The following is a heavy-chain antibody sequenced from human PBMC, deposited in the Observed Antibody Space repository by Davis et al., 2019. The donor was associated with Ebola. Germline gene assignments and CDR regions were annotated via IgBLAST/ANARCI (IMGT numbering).Heavy chain of an antibody. CDR3: ARDTYDRVSGGFDY. CDR2: ISGSGGST. V-gene: IGHV3-23*01. CDR1: GFTFSSYA. J-gene: IGHJ4*02. D-gene: IGHD3-22*01. Sequence: PGGSLRLSCAASGFTFSSYAMSWVRQAPGKGLEWVSAISGSGGSTYYADSVKGRFTISRDNSKNTLYLQMNSLRAEDTAVYYCARDTYDRVSGGFDYWGQGTLVAVSS.